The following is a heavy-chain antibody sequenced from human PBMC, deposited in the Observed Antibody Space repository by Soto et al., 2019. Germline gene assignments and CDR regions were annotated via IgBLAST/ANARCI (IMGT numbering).Heavy chain of an antibody. J-gene: IGHJ6*02. CDR3: ARGPLLGVVKDYYYGMDV. CDR2: INPNSGGT. D-gene: IGHD3-3*01. CDR1: GYTFTGYY. Sequence: QVQLVQSGAEVKKPGASVKVSCKASGYTFTGYYMHWVRQAPGQGLEWMGWINPNSGGTKYAQKFQGWVTMTRDTXIXTVXMELSRLRSDATAVYYCARGPLLGVVKDYYYGMDVWGQGTTVTVSS. V-gene: IGHV1-2*04.